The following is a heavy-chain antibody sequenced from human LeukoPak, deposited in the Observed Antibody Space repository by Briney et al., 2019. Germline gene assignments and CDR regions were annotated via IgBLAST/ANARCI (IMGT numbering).Heavy chain of an antibody. V-gene: IGHV3-7*01. J-gene: IGHJ3*02. Sequence: GGSLRLSCVASGFTFSSYWMSWVRQAPGKGLEWVANIKQDGSENYFVDAVKGRFTISRDNGRNSLYLQLNSLGVEDTAVYYCARQRYGEAFDIWGQGTMVTVSS. CDR2: IKQDGSEN. CDR3: ARQRYGEAFDI. D-gene: IGHD3-9*01. CDR1: GFTFSSYW.